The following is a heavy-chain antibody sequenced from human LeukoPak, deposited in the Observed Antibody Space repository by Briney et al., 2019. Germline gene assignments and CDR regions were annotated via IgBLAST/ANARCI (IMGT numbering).Heavy chain of an antibody. Sequence: ASVKVSCKASGYTFTSYYMHWVRQAPGQGLEWMGIINPSGGSTSYAQKFQGRVTMAEDTSTDTAYMELSSLRSEDTAVYYCATEGHYGSGSYPFDYWGQGTLVTVSS. J-gene: IGHJ4*02. V-gene: IGHV1-46*01. CDR3: ATEGHYGSGSYPFDY. CDR2: INPSGGST. D-gene: IGHD3-10*01. CDR1: GYTFTSYY.